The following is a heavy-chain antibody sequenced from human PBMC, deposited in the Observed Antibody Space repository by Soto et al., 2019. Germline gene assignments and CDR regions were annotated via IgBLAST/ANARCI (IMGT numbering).Heavy chain of an antibody. J-gene: IGHJ4*02. CDR2: IVPIFGTF. D-gene: IGHD7-27*01. CDR3: ARDLNWALDY. CDR1: GGTFGRNT. V-gene: IGHV1-69*01. Sequence: QVHLVQSAAEVKKPGSSVRVSCTVSGGTFGRNTIVXVRQAPEQGLECMGHIVPIFGTFKYAQKFQGRVTFTADESTTTAYXDXXSXXSEXXXXXFCARDLNWALDYWGQGTLVTVSS.